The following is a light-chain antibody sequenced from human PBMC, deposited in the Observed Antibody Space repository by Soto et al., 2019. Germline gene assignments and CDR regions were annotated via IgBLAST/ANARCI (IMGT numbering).Light chain of an antibody. Sequence: IQMTQSPSTLSGSVGDRVTITCRASQTISSWLAWYQQKPGKAPKLLIYKASTLKSGVPSRFSGSGSGTEFTLTISSLQPDDFATYYCQQANSFPLTFGGGTKVDIK. CDR2: KAS. V-gene: IGKV1-5*03. CDR3: QQANSFPLT. CDR1: QTISSW. J-gene: IGKJ4*01.